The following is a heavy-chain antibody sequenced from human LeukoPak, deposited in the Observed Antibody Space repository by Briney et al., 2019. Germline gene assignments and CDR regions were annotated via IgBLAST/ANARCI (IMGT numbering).Heavy chain of an antibody. CDR2: ISGDGTNT. V-gene: IGHV3-74*01. Sequence: GGSLRLSCAASGFTFSRYWMHWVRQAPGKGLAWVSSISGDGTNTNYADSVKGRFTIFRDNAKNTLYLQMHSLGAEDTAVYYCATISYDSNAYFDYWGQGTLVTVSS. CDR3: ATISYDSNAYFDY. J-gene: IGHJ4*02. CDR1: GFTFSRYW. D-gene: IGHD3-22*01.